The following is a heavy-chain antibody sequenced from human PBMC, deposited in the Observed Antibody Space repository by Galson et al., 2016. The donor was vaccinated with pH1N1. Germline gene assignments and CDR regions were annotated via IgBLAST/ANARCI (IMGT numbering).Heavy chain of an antibody. J-gene: IGHJ6*02. CDR2: ILPIVGIT. Sequence: SVKVSCKASGGTLSRHTISWVRQAPGQGLEWMGRILPIVGITNYAQKLQGRVTIIADRLTSTVSMELSGLTSDDTAVYYCATETGSSGMDFWDQGTAVTVSS. CDR1: GGTLSRHT. CDR3: ATETGSSGMDF. D-gene: IGHD3-10*01. V-gene: IGHV1-69*02.